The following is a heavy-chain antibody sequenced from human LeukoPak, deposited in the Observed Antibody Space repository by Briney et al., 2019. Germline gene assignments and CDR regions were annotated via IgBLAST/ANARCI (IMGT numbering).Heavy chain of an antibody. V-gene: IGHV1-69*13. CDR1: GGTFSSYI. D-gene: IGHD3-22*01. J-gene: IGHJ4*02. CDR3: AREAYYEEGGYFDY. Sequence: GASVKVSCKASGGTFSSYIISWVRQAPGQGLEWMGGIIPIFSTADYAQNFQGRVTITADESTSTAYMELSSLRAEDTAMYYCAREAYYEEGGYFDYWGQGTLVTVSS. CDR2: IIPIFSTA.